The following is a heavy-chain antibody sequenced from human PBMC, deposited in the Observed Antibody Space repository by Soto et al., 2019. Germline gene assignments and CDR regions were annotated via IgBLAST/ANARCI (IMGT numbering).Heavy chain of an antibody. Sequence: QVQLVQSGAEVKKPGASVKVSCKASGYTFTSHDINWMRQTTGQGLEWMGWMNPNSGNTNYAQNFQGRVTMTRDTSINTAYMELTNLRSEDTAIYYCASDMSTTWGQGTLVTVSS. J-gene: IGHJ5*02. CDR1: GYTFTSHD. CDR2: MNPNSGNT. CDR3: ASDMSTT. V-gene: IGHV1-8*01. D-gene: IGHD2-2*01.